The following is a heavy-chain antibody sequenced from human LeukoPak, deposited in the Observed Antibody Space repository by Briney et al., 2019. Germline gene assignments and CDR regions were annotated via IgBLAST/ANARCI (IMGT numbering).Heavy chain of an antibody. V-gene: IGHV3-21*01. CDR3: ARYDLVDAFDI. Sequence: GGSLRLACAVSGFTFSSYSMKWVRQAPGKGLVWVSSISSGSSYIYYADSVKGRFTISRNNAKNSLYLRMNSLRAEDTAVYYGARYDLVDAFDIWGQGTMVTVSS. D-gene: IGHD3-3*01. J-gene: IGHJ3*02. CDR2: ISSGSSYI. CDR1: GFTFSSYS.